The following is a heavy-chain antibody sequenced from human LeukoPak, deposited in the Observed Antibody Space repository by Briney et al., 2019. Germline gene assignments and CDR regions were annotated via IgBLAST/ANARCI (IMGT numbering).Heavy chain of an antibody. Sequence: SVKVFCKASGGTFSSYAISWVRQAPGQGLEWMGGIIPIFGTANYAQKFQGRVTITADESTSTAYMELSSLRSEDTAVYYCARTAVAGTVRSRKYNWFDPWGQGTLVTVSS. CDR2: IIPIFGTA. CDR1: GGTFSSYA. D-gene: IGHD6-19*01. J-gene: IGHJ5*02. V-gene: IGHV1-69*01. CDR3: ARTAVAGTVRSRKYNWFDP.